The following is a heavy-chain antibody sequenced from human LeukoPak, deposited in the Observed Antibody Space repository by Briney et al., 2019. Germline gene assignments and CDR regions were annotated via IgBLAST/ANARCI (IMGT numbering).Heavy chain of an antibody. Sequence: PSETLSLTCTVSGGSISSYYWTWIRQPPGKGLEWIGYVYYSGSTNYNPSLKSRVTISVDTSKNQFSLKLSSVTAADTAVYYCARALYCDSGVCRKASHNRFDPWGQGTLVTVSS. CDR1: GGSISSYY. V-gene: IGHV4-59*01. J-gene: IGHJ5*02. CDR2: VYYSGST. CDR3: ARALYCDSGVCRKASHNRFDP. D-gene: IGHD2-8*01.